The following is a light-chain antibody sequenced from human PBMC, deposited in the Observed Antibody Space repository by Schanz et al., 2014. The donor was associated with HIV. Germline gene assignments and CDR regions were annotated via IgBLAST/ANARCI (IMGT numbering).Light chain of an antibody. V-gene: IGLV2-14*03. J-gene: IGLJ1*01. Sequence: QSALTQPASVSGSPGQSITISCTGTSRDVGGYNYVSWYQQHPGKAPKVMIYDVTSRPSGVSHRFSGSKSGNTASLTISGLQAEDEADYYCSSYSSSRTFVFGTGTKLTVL. CDR1: SRDVGGYNY. CDR2: DVT. CDR3: SSYSSSRTFV.